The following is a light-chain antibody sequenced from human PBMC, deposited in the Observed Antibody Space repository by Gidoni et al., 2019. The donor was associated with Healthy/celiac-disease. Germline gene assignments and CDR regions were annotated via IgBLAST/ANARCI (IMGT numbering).Light chain of an antibody. V-gene: IGKV2-28*01. CDR2: LGS. Sequence: DIVMTQSPLSLPVTPGEPASISCRPSQSLLHSNGYNYLDWYLQKPGQSPQLLIYLGSNRASGVPDRFSGSGSGTDFTLKISRVEAEDVGVYYCVQALQTQVTCGPGTKVDIK. J-gene: IGKJ3*01. CDR1: QSLLHSNGYNY. CDR3: VQALQTQVT.